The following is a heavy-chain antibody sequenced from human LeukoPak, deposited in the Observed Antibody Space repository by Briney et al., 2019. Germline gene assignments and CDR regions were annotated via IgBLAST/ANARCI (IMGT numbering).Heavy chain of an antibody. CDR1: GFTFSNFA. CDR2: ISDNGGRT. D-gene: IGHD6-13*01. J-gene: IGHJ3*02. CDR3: AKEWSPSSSWYQYSTAFDI. V-gene: IGHV3-23*01. Sequence: PGGSLRLSCAASGFTFSNFAMTWVRHAPGKGLEWVSSISDNGGRTYYADSVKGRFTISRDNSKNTLYLQVNSLRAEDTAVYYCAKEWSPSSSWYQYSTAFDIWGQGTMVTVSS.